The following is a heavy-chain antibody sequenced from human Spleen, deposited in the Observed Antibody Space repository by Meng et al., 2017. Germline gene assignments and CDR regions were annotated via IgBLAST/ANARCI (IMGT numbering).Heavy chain of an antibody. V-gene: IGHV4-31*01. D-gene: IGHD5-12*01. CDR3: SGHIDY. Sequence: SETLSLTCTVSGDSISSGGHFWGWIRQHPGKGLEWLGFIYYSGSTYYNPSLKSIIIISADTSKNQFSLKLSSVTAADTAVYYCSGHIDYWGQGTLVTVSS. CDR1: GDSISSGGHF. CDR2: IYYSGST. J-gene: IGHJ4*02.